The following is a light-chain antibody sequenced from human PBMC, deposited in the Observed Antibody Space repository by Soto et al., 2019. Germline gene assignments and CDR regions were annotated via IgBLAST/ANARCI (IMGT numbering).Light chain of an antibody. V-gene: IGLV2-8*01. CDR2: EVN. Sequence: QSALTQPPSASASPGQSVAISCPVTSSDVGGYHYVSWYQQHPGKSPKLMIYEVNKRPSGVPDRFPGPTSGTTASLTVSGLQSHEEAVDYCTSYASSSNVLGT. CDR1: SSDVGGYHY. J-gene: IGLJ1*01. CDR3: TSYASSSNV.